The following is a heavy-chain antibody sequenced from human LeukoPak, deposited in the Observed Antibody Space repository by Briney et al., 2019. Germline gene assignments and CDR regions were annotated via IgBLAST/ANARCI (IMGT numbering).Heavy chain of an antibody. Sequence: PSETLSLTCAVSGGSISSYYWSWIRQPPGKGLEWIGYIYYSGSTNYNPSLKSRVTISVDTSKNQFSLKLSSVTAADTAVYYCARQKFDSSSLDYWGQGTLVIVSS. CDR3: ARQKFDSSSLDY. D-gene: IGHD6-6*01. CDR1: GGSISSYY. CDR2: IYYSGST. V-gene: IGHV4-59*08. J-gene: IGHJ4*02.